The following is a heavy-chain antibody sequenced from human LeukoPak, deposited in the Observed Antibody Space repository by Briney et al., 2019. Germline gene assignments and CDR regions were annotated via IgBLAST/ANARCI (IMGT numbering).Heavy chain of an antibody. V-gene: IGHV3-74*01. Sequence: GGSLRLSCTASGFTFTSHWMHWVRQVPGKGLVWVSRINGDGSGTNYANSVKGRFTISRDNAKNTLYLQMNSLRVEDTAVYYCARDLLGYCSSTGCYGFYMDVWGKGATVTVSS. D-gene: IGHD2-2*01. CDR3: ARDLLGYCSSTGCYGFYMDV. CDR1: GFTFTSHW. CDR2: INGDGSGT. J-gene: IGHJ6*03.